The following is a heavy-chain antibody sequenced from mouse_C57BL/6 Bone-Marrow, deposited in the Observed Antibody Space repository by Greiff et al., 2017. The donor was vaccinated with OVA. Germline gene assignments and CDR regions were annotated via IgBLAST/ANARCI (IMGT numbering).Heavy chain of an antibody. J-gene: IGHJ3*01. CDR1: GFTFSDYG. V-gene: IGHV5-17*01. CDR2: ISSGSSTI. D-gene: IGHD2-4*01. CDR3: ARGDYDGAY. Sequence: EVKVVESGGGLVKPGGSLKLSCAASGFTFSDYGMHWVRQAPEKGLEWVAYISSGSSTIYYADTVKGRFTISRDNAKNTLFLQMTSLRSEDTAMYYCARGDYDGAYWGQGTLVTVSA.